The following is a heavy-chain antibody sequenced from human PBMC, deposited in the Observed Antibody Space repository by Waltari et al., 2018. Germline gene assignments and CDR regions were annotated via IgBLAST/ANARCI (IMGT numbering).Heavy chain of an antibody. CDR1: GFNFGDYG. Sequence: QVQLVESGGGVVQPGGSLRLSCAASGFNFGDYGMHWVRQAPGRGLEWVAYIRSHGTKKFYADSVKVRFTISRDNSQNTLHLQMNSLRTEDTAVYYCAKESEVGSNWQLQYYCMDVWGEGTTVSISS. CDR2: IRSHGTKK. V-gene: IGHV3-30*02. J-gene: IGHJ6*03. CDR3: AKESEVGSNWQLQYYCMDV. D-gene: IGHD4-4*01.